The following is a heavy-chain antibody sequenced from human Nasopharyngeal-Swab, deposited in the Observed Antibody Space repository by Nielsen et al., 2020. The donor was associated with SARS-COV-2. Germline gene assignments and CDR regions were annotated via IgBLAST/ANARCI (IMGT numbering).Heavy chain of an antibody. J-gene: IGHJ4*02. D-gene: IGHD1/OR15-1a*01. CDR3: TTGVEHVY. V-gene: IGHV3-15*01. CDR1: EFTFNNVW. Sequence: GESLKISCAASEFTFNNVWMSWVRQAPGKGLEWVGRIKSKTDGGTTDYAAPVKGRFTVSRDDSKNTLYLQMNSLITEDTAVYHCTTGVEHVYWGQGTLVTVSS. CDR2: IKSKTDGGTT.